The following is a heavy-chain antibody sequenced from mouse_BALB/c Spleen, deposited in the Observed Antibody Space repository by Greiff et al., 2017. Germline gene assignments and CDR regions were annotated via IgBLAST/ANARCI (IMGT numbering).Heavy chain of an antibody. CDR3: TRGPGDYYAMDY. V-gene: IGHV1-5*01. CDR2: IYPGNSDT. CDR1: GYTFTSYW. Sequence: EVQLQQSGTVLARPGASVKMSCKASGYTFTSYWMHWVKQRPGQGLEWIGAIYPGNSDTSYNQKFKGKAKLTAVTSTSTAYMELSSLTNEDSAVYYCTRGPGDYYAMDYWGQGTSVTVSS. J-gene: IGHJ4*01.